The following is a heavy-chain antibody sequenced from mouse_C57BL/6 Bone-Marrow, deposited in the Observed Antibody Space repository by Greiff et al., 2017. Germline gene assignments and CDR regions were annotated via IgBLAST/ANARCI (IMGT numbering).Heavy chain of an antibody. CDR2: IYPRSGNT. D-gene: IGHD1-1*01. CDR3: AGGDYGSSPWFAY. Sequence: VQLQQSGAELARPGASVKLSCKASGYTFTSYGISWVKQRTGQGLEWIGEIYPRSGNTYYNEKFKGKATLTADKSSSTAYLELRSLTSEDSAVYYCAGGDYGSSPWFAYWGQGTLVTVSA. J-gene: IGHJ3*01. V-gene: IGHV1-81*01. CDR1: GYTFTSYG.